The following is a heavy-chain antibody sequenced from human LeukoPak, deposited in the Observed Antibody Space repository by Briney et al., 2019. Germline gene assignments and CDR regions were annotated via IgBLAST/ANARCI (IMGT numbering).Heavy chain of an antibody. J-gene: IGHJ4*02. V-gene: IGHV3-23*01. CDR3: AKSPYYDASGYNREYYFDC. CDR1: RFAFSDFD. Sequence: GGSLRLSCAASRFAFSDFDKIWVRQAPGKGLEWVSSITGGGGSTYFADSVKDRFTISRDNSRNTLYLQLNSLRAEDTAVYYCAKSPYYDASGYNREYYFDCWGRGTLVTVSS. D-gene: IGHD3-22*01. CDR2: ITGGGGST.